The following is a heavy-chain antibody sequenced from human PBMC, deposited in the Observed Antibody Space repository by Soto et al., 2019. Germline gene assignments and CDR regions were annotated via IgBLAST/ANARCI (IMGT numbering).Heavy chain of an antibody. CDR3: ARSPQYYTPGSSPFDY. V-gene: IGHV4-38-2*01. CDR1: SYVIESGHY. Sequence: EVLSLSCVDSSYVIESGHYWGWVRQPPGKGLEWVGSIYDSGTTYYNPSLRSRVTISADTSKNQFSLSLTSVTAADTAVYYCARSPQYYTPGSSPFDYWGPGTMVTVS. D-gene: IGHD3-3*01. CDR2: IYDSGTT. J-gene: IGHJ3*01.